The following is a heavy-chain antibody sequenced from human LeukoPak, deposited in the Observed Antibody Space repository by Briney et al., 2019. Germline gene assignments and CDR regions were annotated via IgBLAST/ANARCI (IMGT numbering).Heavy chain of an antibody. CDR3: ARGPRKYYDSSGYSS. Sequence: GSLRLSCAASGFTFSSYSMNWVRQAPGKGLEWVSSISSSSSYIYYADSVKGRFTISRDNAKNSLYLQMNSLRAEDTAVYYCARGPRKYYDSSGYSSWGQGTLVTVSS. V-gene: IGHV3-21*01. CDR2: ISSSSSYI. D-gene: IGHD3-22*01. CDR1: GFTFSSYS. J-gene: IGHJ5*02.